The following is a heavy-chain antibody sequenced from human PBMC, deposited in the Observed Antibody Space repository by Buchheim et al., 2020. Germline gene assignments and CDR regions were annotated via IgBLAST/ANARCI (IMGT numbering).Heavy chain of an antibody. CDR3: AKVLTGTTVYYYGMDV. CDR2: MSGSGGST. D-gene: IGHD1-7*01. V-gene: IGHV3-23*01. Sequence: EVQLLESGGGLVQPGGSLRLSCAASGFTFSNYAMSWVRQAPGKGLEWVSGMSGSGGSTYCADSVKGRFTISRDNSKNKLYLQMNSLKAEDTAVYYCAKVLTGTTVYYYGMDVWGQGTT. J-gene: IGHJ6*02. CDR1: GFTFSNYA.